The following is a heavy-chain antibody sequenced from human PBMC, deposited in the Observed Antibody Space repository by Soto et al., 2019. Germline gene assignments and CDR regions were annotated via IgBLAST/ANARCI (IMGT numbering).Heavy chain of an antibody. CDR3: ARAGVRFLEWLLFPSYFDY. CDR2: IYYSGST. D-gene: IGHD3-3*01. Sequence: SETLSLTCTVSGGSISSSSYYWGWIRQPPGKGLEWIGSIYYSGSTYYNPSLKSRVTISVDTSKNQFSLKLSSVTAADTAVYYCARAGVRFLEWLLFPSYFDYWGQGTLVTVSS. CDR1: GGSISSSSYY. J-gene: IGHJ4*02. V-gene: IGHV4-39*01.